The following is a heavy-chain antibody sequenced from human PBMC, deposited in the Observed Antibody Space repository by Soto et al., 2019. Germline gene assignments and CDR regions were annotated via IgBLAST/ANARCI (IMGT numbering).Heavy chain of an antibody. J-gene: IGHJ3*02. CDR3: ARERTNYYDFWRGYYGRAFDI. D-gene: IGHD3-3*01. CDR2: IYYSGST. Sequence: SETLSLTCTVSGGSISSYYWSWIRQPPGKGLEWIGYIYYSGSTNYNPSLKSRVTISVDTSKNQFSLKLSSVTAADTAVYYCARERTNYYDFWRGYYGRAFDIWGQGTMVTVSS. V-gene: IGHV4-59*01. CDR1: GGSISSYY.